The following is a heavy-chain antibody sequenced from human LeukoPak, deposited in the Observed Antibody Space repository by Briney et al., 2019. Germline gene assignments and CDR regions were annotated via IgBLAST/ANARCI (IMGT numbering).Heavy chain of an antibody. V-gene: IGHV3-48*02. D-gene: IGHD1-26*01. CDR3: ARDKSGSDSARGAVIDI. CDR2: ISSSSSIT. CDR1: GFTFSSYT. J-gene: IGHJ3*02. Sequence: GGSLRLSCVAPGFTFSSYTMNWVRKAPGKGLEWISYISSSSSITYYADSVKGRFSISRDNAKNSLYLQMNSLRDDDTAVYYCARDKSGSDSARGAVIDICGQGAMVTVSS.